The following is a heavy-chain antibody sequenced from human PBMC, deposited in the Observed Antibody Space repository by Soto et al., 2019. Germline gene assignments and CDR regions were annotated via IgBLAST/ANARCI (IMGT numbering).Heavy chain of an antibody. CDR2: ISGSGGST. D-gene: IGHD6-13*01. J-gene: IGHJ3*02. CDR3: ATTSFIAAAGTSAFGI. Sequence: EVQLLESGGGLVQPGGSLRLSCAASGFTFSSYAMSWVRQAPGKGLEWVSAISGSGGSTYYADSVKGRFTISRDNSKNTLYLQMNSLRAEDTAVYYCATTSFIAAAGTSAFGIWGQGTMVTVSS. CDR1: GFTFSSYA. V-gene: IGHV3-23*01.